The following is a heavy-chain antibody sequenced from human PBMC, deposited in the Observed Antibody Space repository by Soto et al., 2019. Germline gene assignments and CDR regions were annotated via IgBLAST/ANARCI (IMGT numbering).Heavy chain of an antibody. CDR2: LYWDDDE. J-gene: IGHJ4*02. CDR3: AHSKTSGMRDYFDY. CDR1: GFSLSTTRVG. Sequence: QITLKESGPTLVKPTQTLTLTCTFSGFSLSTTRVGVGWIRQPPGEALEWLALLYWDDDELYSPSLKSSLTITKDTSKNQVVLTLTNMDPVDTATYYCAHSKTSGMRDYFDYWGQGTLVTVSS. V-gene: IGHV2-5*02.